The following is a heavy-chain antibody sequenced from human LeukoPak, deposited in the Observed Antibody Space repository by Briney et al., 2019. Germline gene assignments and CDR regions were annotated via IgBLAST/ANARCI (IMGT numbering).Heavy chain of an antibody. CDR3: ARGGDIVATTYYFDY. V-gene: IGHV3-74*01. Sequence: GGSLRLSCAASGFTFSSYWMHWVRQAPGKGLVWVSRINSDGSSTSYADSVKGRFTISRDNAKSTLYLQMNSLRAEDTAVYYCARGGDIVATTYYFDYWGQGTLVTVSS. D-gene: IGHD5-12*01. CDR2: INSDGSST. J-gene: IGHJ4*02. CDR1: GFTFSSYW.